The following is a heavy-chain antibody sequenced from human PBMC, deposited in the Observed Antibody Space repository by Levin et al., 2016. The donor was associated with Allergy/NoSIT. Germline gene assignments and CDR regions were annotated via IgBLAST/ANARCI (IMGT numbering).Heavy chain of an antibody. CDR3: ARHFRSRIFGVVNPEYFQH. J-gene: IGHJ1*01. D-gene: IGHD3-3*01. CDR2: IYYSGST. V-gene: IGHV4-39*01. Sequence: WIRQPPGKGLEWIGSIYYSGSTYYNPSLKSRVTISVDTSKNQFSLKLSSVTAADTAVYYCARHFRSRIFGVVNPEYFQHWGQGTLVTVSS.